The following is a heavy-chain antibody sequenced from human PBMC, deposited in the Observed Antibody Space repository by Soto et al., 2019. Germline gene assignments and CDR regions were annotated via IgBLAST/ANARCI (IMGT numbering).Heavy chain of an antibody. CDR1: GFTFSDYL. J-gene: IGHJ4*02. V-gene: IGHV3-7*01. D-gene: IGHD3-16*01. CDR2: IKKDGSEK. CDR3: ARLYLTASITSLDY. Sequence: SGGSLRLSWAASGFTFSDYLLSWGGQAPGKGLEWVANIKKDGSEKYYGGSVVGRFTVSRDNAENSLYLQMNSLRAEDTAVYYCARLYLTASITSLDYWGQGTLVTVSS.